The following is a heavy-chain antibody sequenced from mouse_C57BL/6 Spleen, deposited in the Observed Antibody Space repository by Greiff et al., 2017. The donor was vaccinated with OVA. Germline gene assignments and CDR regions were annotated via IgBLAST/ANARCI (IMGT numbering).Heavy chain of an antibody. Sequence: QVQLQQSGAELVRPGASVTLSCKASGYTFTDYEMHWVKQTPVHGLEWIGAIDPETGGTAYNQKFKGKAILTADKSSSTAYMELRSLTSEDSAVYYCTRDDYAEVWFAYWGEEALVTVSA. V-gene: IGHV1-15*01. CDR2: IDPETGGT. CDR1: GYTFTDYE. CDR3: TRDDYAEVWFAY. J-gene: IGHJ3*01. D-gene: IGHD2-4*01.